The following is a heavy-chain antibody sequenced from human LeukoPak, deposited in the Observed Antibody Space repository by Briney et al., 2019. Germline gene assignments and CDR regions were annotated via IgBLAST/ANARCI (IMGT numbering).Heavy chain of an antibody. D-gene: IGHD1-26*01. Sequence: GGSLRLSCAASGFTFSTYAMGWVRQAPGKGLEWVSTINANGGITYYADSVKGRFTISRDNSKNTLYLQMNSLRAEDTAVYYCATSGSYNYWGQGTLVTVSS. CDR3: ATSGSYNY. CDR2: INANGGIT. V-gene: IGHV3-23*01. J-gene: IGHJ4*02. CDR1: GFTFSTYA.